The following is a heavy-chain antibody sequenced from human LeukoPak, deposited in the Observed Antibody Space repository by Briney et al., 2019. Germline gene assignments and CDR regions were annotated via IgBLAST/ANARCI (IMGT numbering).Heavy chain of an antibody. Sequence: GGSLRLSCAASGFTFSSYGMHWVRQAPGKGLEWVAVIWYDGSNKYYADSVKGRFTISRDNSKNTLYLQMNSLRAEDTAVYYCAKARGSYSYYFDYWGQGTLVTVSS. V-gene: IGHV3-33*06. CDR1: GFTFSSYG. D-gene: IGHD1-26*01. CDR2: IWYDGSNK. CDR3: AKARGSYSYYFDY. J-gene: IGHJ4*02.